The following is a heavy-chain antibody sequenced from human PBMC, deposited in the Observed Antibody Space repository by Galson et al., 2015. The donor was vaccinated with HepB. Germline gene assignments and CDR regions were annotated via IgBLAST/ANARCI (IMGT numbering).Heavy chain of an antibody. Sequence: SVKVSCKASGYTFTSFGLSWVRQAPGHGLEWMGWISAYKGNTKYAQKLQGRVTMTTDTSTNTAYMELRSLGSDDTAVYYCARAPGVLASRPISAEYFQHWGQGTLVTVSS. V-gene: IGHV1-18*01. D-gene: IGHD3-3*02. CDR1: GYTFTSFG. J-gene: IGHJ1*01. CDR3: ARAPGVLASRPISAEYFQH. CDR2: ISAYKGNT.